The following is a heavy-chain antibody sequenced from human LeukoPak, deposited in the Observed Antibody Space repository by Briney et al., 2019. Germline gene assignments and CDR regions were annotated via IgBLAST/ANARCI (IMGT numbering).Heavy chain of an antibody. V-gene: IGHV1-2*02. J-gene: IGHJ5*02. Sequence: ASVKVSCKASEYTFVGHYMHWVRQAPGQGLEWVGWINPNSGVTTYAQKLQGRVTMTRDTSISTAYMELSRLSSDDTAVYYCARGRGYSYSWFDPWGQGTLVTVSS. CDR3: ARGRGYSYSWFDP. CDR1: EYTFVGHY. D-gene: IGHD5-18*01. CDR2: INPNSGVT.